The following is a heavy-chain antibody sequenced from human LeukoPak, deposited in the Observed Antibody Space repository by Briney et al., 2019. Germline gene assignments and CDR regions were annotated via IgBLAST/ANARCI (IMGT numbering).Heavy chain of an antibody. D-gene: IGHD5-18*01. CDR2: INPNGGGT. J-gene: IGHJ4*02. Sequence: ASVKVSCKASGYTFTDFYIHWVRQAPGQGLEWMGWINPNGGGTKSAQKYQGRVTLTRDTSISTAYMDLRRLRSDDTAVYFCARTYSYGPFDYWGQGTLVTVSS. CDR3: ARTYSYGPFDY. CDR1: GYTFTDFY. V-gene: IGHV1-2*02.